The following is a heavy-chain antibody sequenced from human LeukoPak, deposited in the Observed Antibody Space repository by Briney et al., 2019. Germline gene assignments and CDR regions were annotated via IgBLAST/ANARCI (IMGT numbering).Heavy chain of an antibody. D-gene: IGHD3-22*01. V-gene: IGHV3-23*01. Sequence: PGGSLSLACVASGFTFSSYAMSWVRQAAGKGLEWVSSTSSSGETTYYADSGKGRFTISRDNSRNTLYLQMNSLRAEDTAVYYCAKDRPNYYGTNGHYYRRDGDCWGQGTLVTVSS. CDR3: AKDRPNYYGTNGHYYRRDGDC. CDR1: GFTFSSYA. J-gene: IGHJ4*02. CDR2: TSSSGETT.